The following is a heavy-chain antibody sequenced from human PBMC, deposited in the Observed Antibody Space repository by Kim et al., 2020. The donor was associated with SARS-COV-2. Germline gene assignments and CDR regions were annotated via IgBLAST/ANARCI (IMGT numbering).Heavy chain of an antibody. J-gene: IGHJ4*02. V-gene: IGHV1-2*04. CDR2: INPNSGGT. CDR1: GYTFTGYY. Sequence: ASVKVSCKASGYTFTGYYMHWVRQAPGQGLEWMGWINPNSGGTNYAQKFQGWVTMTRDTSISTVYMELSRLRSDDTAVYYCARGGSEVGIAAAGQDYWGQGTLVTVSS. D-gene: IGHD6-13*01. CDR3: ARGGSEVGIAAAGQDY.